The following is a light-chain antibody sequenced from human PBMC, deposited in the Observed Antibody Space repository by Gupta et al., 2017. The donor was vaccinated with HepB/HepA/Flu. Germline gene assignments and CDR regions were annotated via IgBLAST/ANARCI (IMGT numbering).Light chain of an antibody. CDR1: SSDIGYSNR. J-gene: IGLJ2*01. V-gene: IGLV2-18*02. CDR2: EVT. CDR3: SSDTSSSTLV. Sequence: SALTQPPSVSGSPGQSVAISCSGTSSDIGYSNRVSWYKQPPGTAPKIIIYEVTYRPTGVPDRFSGSKSGNTASLTISGLQAEDEADYFGSSDTSSSTLVFGGGTKVTVL.